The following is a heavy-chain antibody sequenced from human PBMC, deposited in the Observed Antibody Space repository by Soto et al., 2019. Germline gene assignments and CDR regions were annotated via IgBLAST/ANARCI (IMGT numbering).Heavy chain of an antibody. D-gene: IGHD3-3*01. CDR1: GFTFSSYA. CDR3: AKAGPAADVFWSGSHVDY. Sequence: EVQLLESGGGLVQPGGSLRLSCAASGFTFSSYAMNWVRQAPGKGLEWVAAISGSGNTTYYADSVKGRFTISTDSSKNTLYLQRNSLGAEDTAVNYCAKAGPAADVFWSGSHVDYWGPGKRVNVSS. V-gene: IGHV3-23*01. J-gene: IGHJ4*02. CDR2: ISGSGNTT.